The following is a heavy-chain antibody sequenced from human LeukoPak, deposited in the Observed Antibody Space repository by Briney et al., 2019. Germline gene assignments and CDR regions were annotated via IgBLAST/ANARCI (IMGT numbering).Heavy chain of an antibody. D-gene: IGHD1-26*01. V-gene: IGHV3-7*01. Sequence: GGSLRLSCAASGFTFSDYYMSWIRQAPGKGLEWVANINQDGSERYYVDSVKGRFTISRDNAKNSLYLQMNSLRAEDTALYYCARDYMAGATFQIQGPVGYWGQGTLVTVSS. CDR1: GFTFSDYY. CDR3: ARDYMAGATFQIQGPVGY. CDR2: INQDGSER. J-gene: IGHJ4*02.